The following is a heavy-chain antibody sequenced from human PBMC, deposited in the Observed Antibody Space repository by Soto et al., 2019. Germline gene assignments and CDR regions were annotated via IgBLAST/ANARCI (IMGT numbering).Heavy chain of an antibody. CDR2: IYYSGST. D-gene: IGHD3-22*01. Sequence: SETLSLTCTVSGGSISSYYWSWIRQPPGKGLEWIGYIYYSGSTNYYPSLKSRVTISVDTSKNQFSLKLSSVTAADTAVYYCAGSGYYHNSGMGVWGQGTTVTVSS. V-gene: IGHV4-59*08. CDR3: AGSGYYHNSGMGV. J-gene: IGHJ6*02. CDR1: GGSISSYY.